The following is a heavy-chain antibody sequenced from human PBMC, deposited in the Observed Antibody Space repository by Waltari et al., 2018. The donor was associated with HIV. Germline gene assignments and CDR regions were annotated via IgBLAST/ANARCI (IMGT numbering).Heavy chain of an antibody. D-gene: IGHD2-8*01. CDR2: IYYGGST. V-gene: IGHV4-39*01. Sequence: QLQLQESGPGLVKPSETLSLTCTVSGGSIRSSGPYWGWIRQPPGKGLEWIGSIYYGGSTYYNPSLKSRVTISVYTSKNQFSLKLSSVTAADTAVYYCARHPRTNLDYGDYWGQGTLVTVSS. CDR3: ARHPRTNLDYGDY. CDR1: GGSIRSSGPY. J-gene: IGHJ4*02.